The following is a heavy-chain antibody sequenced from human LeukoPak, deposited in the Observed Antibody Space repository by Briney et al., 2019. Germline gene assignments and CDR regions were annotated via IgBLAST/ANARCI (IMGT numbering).Heavy chain of an antibody. V-gene: IGHV4-59*08. CDR2: IYYKGST. CDR1: GCSINSHY. D-gene: IGHD6-19*01. CDR3: VRVDNTGWNSFDY. J-gene: IGHJ4*02. Sequence: PSETLSLTCTVSGCSINSHYWSWIRQPPGKGLEWIGEIYYKGSTNYNPSLKSQVTISVDTSKNHLSLKLTSVLAADTAIYYCVRVDNTGWNSFDYWGQGILVTVSS.